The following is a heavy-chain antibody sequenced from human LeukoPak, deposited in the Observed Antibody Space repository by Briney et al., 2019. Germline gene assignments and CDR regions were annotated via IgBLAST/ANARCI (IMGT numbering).Heavy chain of an antibody. CDR1: GYTFTSYY. D-gene: IGHD6-13*01. CDR3: ARDLGGIGVLAAAAFDY. J-gene: IGHJ4*02. Sequence: GASVKVSCKASGYTFTSYYMHWVRQAPGHGLEWMGIINPSGGSTSYAQKFQGRVTMTRDTSTSTVYMELSSLRSEDTAVYYCARDLGGIGVLAAAAFDYWGQGTLVTVSS. CDR2: INPSGGST. V-gene: IGHV1-46*01.